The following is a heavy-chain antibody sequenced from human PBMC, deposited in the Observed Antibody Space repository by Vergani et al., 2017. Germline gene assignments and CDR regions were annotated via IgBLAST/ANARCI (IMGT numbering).Heavy chain of an antibody. CDR3: VRDRGLXAGGRCYTEAWDY. CDR1: GFALNRHA. D-gene: IGHD2-2*02. Sequence: QVQLVESGGGVVQPGTSLRLSCVVSGFALNRHAMYWVRQAPGKGLEWVVGISFDGTNEYYPDHVKGRFTISRDIAKNTLYLQVRSLRLEDTGVYHCVRDRGLXAGGRCYTEAWDYWGQGTPVTVSS. CDR2: ISFDGTNE. J-gene: IGHJ4*02. V-gene: IGHV3-30-3*01.